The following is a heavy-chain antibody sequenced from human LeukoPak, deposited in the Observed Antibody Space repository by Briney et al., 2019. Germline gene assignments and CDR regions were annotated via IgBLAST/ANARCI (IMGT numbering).Heavy chain of an antibody. CDR3: ARAAYSSSWPNYYFYYYMDV. CDR1: GFNFSSYT. Sequence: GGSLRLSCAASGFNFSSYTMNWVRQAPGKGLEWVSRINSDEINTSYADSVKGRFTISRDNAKNTLYLQMNSLRAEDTAVYYCARAAYSSSWPNYYFYYYMDVWGKGTTVTVSS. J-gene: IGHJ6*03. CDR2: INSDEINT. D-gene: IGHD6-13*01. V-gene: IGHV3-74*01.